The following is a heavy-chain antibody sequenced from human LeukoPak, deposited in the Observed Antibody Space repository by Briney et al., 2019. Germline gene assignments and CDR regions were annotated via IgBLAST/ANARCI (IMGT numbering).Heavy chain of an antibody. V-gene: IGHV3-7*01. CDR3: ARETYYYDSTGTKHYYMDV. J-gene: IGHJ6*03. CDR2: INKDGSVK. Sequence: GGSLRLSCGASGFSFSDSWMSRVRQAPGKGLEWVADINKDGSVKEYVDSVKGRFNISRDNAKNSLYLQMNSLRAEDTAVYYCARETYYYDSTGTKHYYMDVWGKGTTVTVSS. CDR1: GFSFSDSW. D-gene: IGHD3-22*01.